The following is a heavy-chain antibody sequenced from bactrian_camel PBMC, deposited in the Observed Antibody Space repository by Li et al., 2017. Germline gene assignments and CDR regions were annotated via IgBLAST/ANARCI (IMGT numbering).Heavy chain of an antibody. D-gene: IGHD2*01. CDR2: VARNGSP. V-gene: IGHV3S53*01. CDR3: AREWDTSYTD. CDR1: TGTFRSAC. Sequence: HVQLVESGGGSVQDGGSLRLSCAARTGTFRSACMGWIRQVSGKEREGVAIVARNGSPSYADSVKGRFTISEDNTKKILYLQMNSLTSEDTALYYCAREWDTSYTDWGQGTQVTVS. J-gene: IGHJ4*01.